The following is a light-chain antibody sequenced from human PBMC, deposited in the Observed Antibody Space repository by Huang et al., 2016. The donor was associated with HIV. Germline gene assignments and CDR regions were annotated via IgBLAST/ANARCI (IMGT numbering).Light chain of an antibody. CDR3: QQYFETPLT. Sequence: DIVMTQSPDSLAVSLGERATVNCKSSQTFLYSSKNKNYLAWYQQKPGQPPKWRIYWAATRESGVPDRFSGSGSGTDFTLTISSLQAEDVAVYYCQQYFETPLTFGGGTKVEIK. CDR1: QTFLYSSKNKNY. CDR2: WAA. J-gene: IGKJ4*01. V-gene: IGKV4-1*01.